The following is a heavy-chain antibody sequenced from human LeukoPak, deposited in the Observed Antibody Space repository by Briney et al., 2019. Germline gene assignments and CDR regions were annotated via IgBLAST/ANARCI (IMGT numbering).Heavy chain of an antibody. CDR3: ARDLVVAGLVP. D-gene: IGHD3-22*01. V-gene: IGHV3-66*01. Sequence: GGSLRLSCAASGFTVSSNYMHWVRQAPGKGLEWVSVIYSGGRTYYAESVKGRFTISRDSSTNTLFLQMNSLRAEDTAIHYCARDLVVAGLVPWGQGTLVLVSS. CDR1: GFTVSSNY. CDR2: IYSGGRT. J-gene: IGHJ5*02.